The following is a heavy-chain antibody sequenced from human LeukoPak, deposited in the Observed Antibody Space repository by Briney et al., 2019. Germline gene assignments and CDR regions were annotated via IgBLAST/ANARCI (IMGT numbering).Heavy chain of an antibody. V-gene: IGHV3-74*01. Sequence: PGGSLRLSCAASGFTFSSYWMHWVRQGPGKGLVWVARINSDGSSTRYADSVKGRFTISRDNAKNTLYLQMNSLRAEDTAIYYCARVTHYYDSSGYLYWGQGTLVTVSS. D-gene: IGHD3-22*01. J-gene: IGHJ4*02. CDR2: INSDGSST. CDR3: ARVTHYYDSSGYLY. CDR1: GFTFSSYW.